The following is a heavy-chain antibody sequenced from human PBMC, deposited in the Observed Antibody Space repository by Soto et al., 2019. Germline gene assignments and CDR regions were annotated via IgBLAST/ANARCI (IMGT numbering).Heavy chain of an antibody. Sequence: GGSLRLSCAASGFTFSSYAMHWVRQAPGKGLEWVAVISYDGSNKYYADSVKGRFTISRDNSKNTLYLQMNSLRAEDTAVYYCASEPVAGTPWGQGTLVTVSS. V-gene: IGHV3-30-3*01. CDR3: ASEPVAGTP. J-gene: IGHJ5*02. D-gene: IGHD6-19*01. CDR1: GFTFSSYA. CDR2: ISYDGSNK.